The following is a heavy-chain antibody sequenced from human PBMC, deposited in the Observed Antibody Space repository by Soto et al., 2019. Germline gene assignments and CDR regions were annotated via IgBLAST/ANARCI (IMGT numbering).Heavy chain of an antibody. J-gene: IGHJ5*02. Sequence: QVQLQQWGAGLLKPSETLSLTCAVYGGSFSGYYWSWIRQPPGKGLEWIGEINHSGSTNYNPSLKSRVTISVDTSKNQFSLKLSSVTAADTAVYYCASAPDTAMVTGPNWFDPWGQGTLVTVSS. CDR3: ASAPDTAMVTGPNWFDP. CDR1: GGSFSGYY. D-gene: IGHD5-18*01. V-gene: IGHV4-34*01. CDR2: INHSGST.